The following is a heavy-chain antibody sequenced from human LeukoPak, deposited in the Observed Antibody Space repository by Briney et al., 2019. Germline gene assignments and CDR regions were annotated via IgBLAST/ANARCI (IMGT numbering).Heavy chain of an antibody. J-gene: IGHJ4*02. Sequence: PGGSLRLSCAASGFTFSSYAMNWVRQAPGKGLEWVSAISGSGGSTYYADSVKGRFTIFRDNSKNTLFVQMNSLRAEDTAVYYCAKDRNSSGWYFPPDWGQGTLVTVSS. CDR1: GFTFSSYA. CDR2: ISGSGGST. D-gene: IGHD6-19*01. V-gene: IGHV3-23*01. CDR3: AKDRNSSGWYFPPD.